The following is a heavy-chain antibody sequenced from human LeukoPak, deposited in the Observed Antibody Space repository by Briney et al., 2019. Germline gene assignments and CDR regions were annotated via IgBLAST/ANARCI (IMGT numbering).Heavy chain of an antibody. CDR1: GGSFSGYY. J-gene: IGHJ3*02. CDR3: ASIYDFWSLNAFDI. D-gene: IGHD3-3*01. CDR2: INHSGST. Sequence: SETLSLTCAVYGGSFSGYYWSWIRQPPGKGLEWIGEINHSGSTNYNPSLKSRVTISVDTSKNQFSLKLSPVTAADTAVYYCASIYDFWSLNAFDIWGQGTMVTVSS. V-gene: IGHV4-34*01.